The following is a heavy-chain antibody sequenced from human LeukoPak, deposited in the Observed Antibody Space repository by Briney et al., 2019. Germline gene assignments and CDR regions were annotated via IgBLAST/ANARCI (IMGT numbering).Heavy chain of an antibody. V-gene: IGHV5-51*01. Sequence: GESLKISCKGSGSSFSDYWIGWVRQMPGKGLEWMGIIFPGDSDTRYSPSFQGQVTVSADKSISTAYLQWSSLKASDTAIYYCPRRDKYSSSWCFDHLGQGTLVTVSS. D-gene: IGHD6-13*01. CDR1: GSSFSDYW. CDR3: PRRDKYSSSWCFDH. J-gene: IGHJ4*02. CDR2: IFPGDSDT.